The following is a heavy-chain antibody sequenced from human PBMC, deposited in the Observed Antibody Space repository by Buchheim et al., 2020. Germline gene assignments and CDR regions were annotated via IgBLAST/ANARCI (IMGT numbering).Heavy chain of an antibody. Sequence: EVQLLESGGGSVQPGGSLRLSCAASGFTFTNYAMSWVRQAPGKGLEWVSGFSDSGGSTYYEDSVKGRFTISRENSKNMLYLQMNSLRADDTAIYYCAKGPYGDNARLSRYFDYWGQGTL. V-gene: IGHV3-23*01. D-gene: IGHD4-17*01. CDR1: GFTFTNYA. CDR3: AKGPYGDNARLSRYFDY. J-gene: IGHJ4*02. CDR2: FSDSGGST.